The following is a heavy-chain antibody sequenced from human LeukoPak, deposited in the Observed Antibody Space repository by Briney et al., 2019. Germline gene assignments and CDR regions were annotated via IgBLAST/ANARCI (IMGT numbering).Heavy chain of an antibody. D-gene: IGHD4-17*01. CDR1: GFTVSSNY. J-gene: IGHJ6*02. CDR2: IYSGGST. Sequence: PGGSLRLSCAASGFTVSSNYMSWVRQAPGKGLEWVSVIYSGGSTYYADSVKGRFTISRDNSKNTLYLQMNSLRAEDTAVYYCVSPTTVTTDYYYYGMDVWGQGTTVTVSS. V-gene: IGHV3-66*01. CDR3: VSPTTVTTDYYYYGMDV.